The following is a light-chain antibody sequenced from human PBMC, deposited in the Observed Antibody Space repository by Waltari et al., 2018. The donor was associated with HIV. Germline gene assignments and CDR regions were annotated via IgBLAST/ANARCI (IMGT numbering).Light chain of an antibody. CDR1: QTISRN. Sequence: EIVMTQSPATLSVSPGERAILSCRASQTISRNLAWYQQQPGQAPRLLIYAASSRATGLPARFSGSGSGTEFTLTISSLQSEDFAVYYCQQYNTWPRTFGQGSKVEFK. CDR3: QQYNTWPRT. J-gene: IGKJ1*01. V-gene: IGKV3-15*01. CDR2: AAS.